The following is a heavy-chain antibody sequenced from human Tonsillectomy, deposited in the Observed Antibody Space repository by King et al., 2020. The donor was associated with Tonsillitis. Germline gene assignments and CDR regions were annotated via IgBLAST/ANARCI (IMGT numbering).Heavy chain of an antibody. J-gene: IGHJ6*03. CDR2: IYYTGST. Sequence: VQLQESGPGLVKPSETLSLTCTVSGGSISGYYWSWIRQPPGKGLEWIGYIYYTGSTNYNPSLKGRVTISVDTSKNQFSLKLSSVTAADTAVYYCARLLSSSDYYYYYFYMDVWGKGTTVTVSS. CDR1: GGSISGYY. V-gene: IGHV4-59*08. D-gene: IGHD6-6*01. CDR3: ARLLSSSDYYYYYFYMDV.